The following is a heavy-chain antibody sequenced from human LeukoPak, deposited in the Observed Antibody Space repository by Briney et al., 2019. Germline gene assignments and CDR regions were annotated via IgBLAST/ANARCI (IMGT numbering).Heavy chain of an antibody. D-gene: IGHD1-26*01. CDR1: GGTFNSYA. CDR2: IIPMSDTA. V-gene: IGHV1-69*06. J-gene: IGHJ3*02. CDR3: AREDDTGRYMGDDAFDI. Sequence: SVKVSCKASGGTFNSYAISWVRQAPGQGLEWMGGIIPMSDTANYPQKFRGRLTITADIPTSTVYMELSSLRSEDTAVYYCAREDDTGRYMGDDAFDIWGQGTMVTVSS.